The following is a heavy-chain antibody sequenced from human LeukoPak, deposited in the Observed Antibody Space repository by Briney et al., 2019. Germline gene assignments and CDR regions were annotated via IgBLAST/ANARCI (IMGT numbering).Heavy chain of an antibody. J-gene: IGHJ4*02. Sequence: HAGGSLRLSCAASGFTFSSYTMNWVRQAPGKGLEWISFISSDSSAIHYADSVKGRFTISRDNAKNSLYLHMNSLRDEDTAVYYCARDDFGDYVIDYWGQGTLVTVSS. V-gene: IGHV3-48*02. D-gene: IGHD4-17*01. CDR2: ISSDSSAI. CDR1: GFTFSSYT. CDR3: ARDDFGDYVIDY.